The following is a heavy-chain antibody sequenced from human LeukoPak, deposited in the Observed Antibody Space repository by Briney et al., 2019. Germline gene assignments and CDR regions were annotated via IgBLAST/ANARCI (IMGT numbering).Heavy chain of an antibody. CDR2: IYYSGST. Sequence: PSETPSLTCTVSGGSVSSSSYYWGWIRQPPGKGLEWIGSIYYSGSTYYNPSLKSRVTISVDTSKNQFSLKLSSVTAADTAAYYCARGQPWYYYGSGSPRGFDYWGQGTLVTVSS. J-gene: IGHJ4*02. CDR3: ARGQPWYYYGSGSPRGFDY. V-gene: IGHV4-39*07. D-gene: IGHD3-10*01. CDR1: GGSVSSSSYY.